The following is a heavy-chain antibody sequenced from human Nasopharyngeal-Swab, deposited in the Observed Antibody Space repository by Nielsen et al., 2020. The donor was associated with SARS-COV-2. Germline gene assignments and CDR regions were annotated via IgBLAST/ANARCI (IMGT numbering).Heavy chain of an antibody. CDR3: ARDRYEILIGWYFDS. V-gene: IGHV3-21*01. CDR2: IKSNTGYI. D-gene: IGHD3-9*01. J-gene: IGHJ4*02. Sequence: GESLKISCAASGFNFSPYTMNWVRQAPGKGLEWVSSIKSNTGYISYANSVKGRFTISRDNTKNSLYLQMNNLRAEDTAVYYCARDRYEILIGWYFDSWGQGTPVTVSS. CDR1: GFNFSPYT.